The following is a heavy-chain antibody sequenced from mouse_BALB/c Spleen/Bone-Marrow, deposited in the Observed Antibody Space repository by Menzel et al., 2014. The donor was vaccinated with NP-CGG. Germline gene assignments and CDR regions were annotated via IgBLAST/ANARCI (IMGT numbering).Heavy chain of an antibody. V-gene: IGHV1S126*01. CDR2: IDPSDSET. J-gene: IGHJ2*01. Sequence: VQGVESGPQLVRPGASVKISCKASGYSFTSYWMHWMNQRPGQGLEWIGMIDPSDSETRLNQKFKDKATLTVDKSSXTAYMQLSSPTSEDSAVYYCATCKRPDFDYWGQGTTLTVSS. CDR3: ATCKRPDFDY. D-gene: IGHD6-5*01. CDR1: GYSFTSYW.